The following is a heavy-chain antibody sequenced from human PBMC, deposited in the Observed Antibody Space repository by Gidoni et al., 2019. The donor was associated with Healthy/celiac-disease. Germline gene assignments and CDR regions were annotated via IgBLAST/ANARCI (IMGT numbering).Heavy chain of an antibody. D-gene: IGHD1-20*01. Sequence: AVSGFTFDDYAMHWVRQAPGKGLEWGSGISWNSGSIGYADSVKGRFTISKDNAKNSLYLQMNSLRAEDTALYCCTKASVSDYYFDYWGQGTLVTVSS. V-gene: IGHV3-9*01. CDR1: GFTFDDYA. CDR3: TKASVSDYYFDY. J-gene: IGHJ4*02. CDR2: ISWNSGSI.